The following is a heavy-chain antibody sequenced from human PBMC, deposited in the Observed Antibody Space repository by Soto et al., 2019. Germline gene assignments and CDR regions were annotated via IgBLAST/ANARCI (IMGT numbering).Heavy chain of an antibody. CDR3: ARTSAAGKYYYGMDV. V-gene: IGHV5-51*01. D-gene: IGHD6-13*01. CDR1: GYSFTSYW. J-gene: IGHJ6*02. CDR2: IYPGDSDT. Sequence: PGVSLKVSCKGAGYSFTSYWSGWVRQMPGKGLEWMGIIYPGDSDTRYSPSFQGQVTISADKSISTAYLQWSSLKASDTAMYYCARTSAAGKYYYGMDVWGQGTTVTVSS.